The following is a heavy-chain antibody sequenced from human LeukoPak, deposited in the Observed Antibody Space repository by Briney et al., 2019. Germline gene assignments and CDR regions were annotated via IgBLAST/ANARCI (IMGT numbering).Heavy chain of an antibody. CDR1: GFTFSSYA. J-gene: IGHJ4*02. Sequence: GGSLRLSCAASGFTFSSYAMSWVRQAPGKGLEWVSAISGSGGSTYYADSVKGRFTISRDNSKNTLYLQMNSLRAEDTAVYYCARAGRGYCSSTSCHSSDYWGQGTLVTVSS. D-gene: IGHD2-2*01. CDR3: ARAGRGYCSSTSCHSSDY. CDR2: ISGSGGST. V-gene: IGHV3-23*01.